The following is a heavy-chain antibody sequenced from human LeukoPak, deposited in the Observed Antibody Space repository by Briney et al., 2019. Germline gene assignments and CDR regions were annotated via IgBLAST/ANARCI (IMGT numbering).Heavy chain of an antibody. J-gene: IGHJ4*02. CDR1: GGSFSGYY. CDR2: INHSGSA. D-gene: IGHD2-2*01. Sequence: SETLSLSCAVYGGSFSGYYWSWLRQPPGKGLEWIGEINHSGSANYNPSLKSRVTISVDTSKNQFTLKLSSVTAADTAVYYRARVVLRYCSSTSCYRAGRFDYWGQGTLVTVSS. CDR3: ARVVLRYCSSTSCYRAGRFDY. V-gene: IGHV4-34*01.